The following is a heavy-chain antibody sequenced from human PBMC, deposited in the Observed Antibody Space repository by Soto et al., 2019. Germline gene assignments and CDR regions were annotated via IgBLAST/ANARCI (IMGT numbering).Heavy chain of an antibody. Sequence: EVQLVESGEGLVQSGGSLRLSCAATGFSISNYWMSWVRQGPGKGPEWVANIKQDASEKYYVDSVKGRFTISRDNAENALYLQMTSLRAEDTAVYHCARSRSAIPGESWGQGTLVTVSS. CDR1: GFSISNYW. D-gene: IGHD2-21*01. V-gene: IGHV3-7*05. J-gene: IGHJ5*02. CDR3: ARSRSAIPGES. CDR2: IKQDASEK.